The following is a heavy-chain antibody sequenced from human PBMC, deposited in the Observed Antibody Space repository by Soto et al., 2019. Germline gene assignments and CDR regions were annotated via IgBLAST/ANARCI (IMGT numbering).Heavy chain of an antibody. CDR3: AHSTPKRHFDWRYYFDY. D-gene: IGHD3-9*01. CDR1: GFSLSTSGVG. CDR2: IYWDDDK. J-gene: IGHJ4*02. V-gene: IGHV2-5*02. Sequence: QITLKESGPTLVKPTQTLTLTCTFSGFSLSTSGVGVGWIRQPPGKALEWLALIYWDDDKRYSPSLKSRLTITKDTSKNQVVLTMTNMDPVDTATYYCAHSTPKRHFDWRYYFDYWGQGTLVTVSS.